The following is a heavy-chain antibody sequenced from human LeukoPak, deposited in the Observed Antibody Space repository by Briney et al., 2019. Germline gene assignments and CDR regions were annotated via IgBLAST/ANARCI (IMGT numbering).Heavy chain of an antibody. CDR2: IGGSGDNT. CDR3: AKELRPNDY. Sequence: GGSLRLSCAASGFTFSSYAMSWVRQAPGKGLEWVSSIGGSGDNTFYADSVKDRFTISRDNSKNTLFLQMNSLRAEDTAVYFCAKELRPNDYWGQGTLVTVSS. J-gene: IGHJ4*02. D-gene: IGHD2-15*01. V-gene: IGHV3-23*01. CDR1: GFTFSSYA.